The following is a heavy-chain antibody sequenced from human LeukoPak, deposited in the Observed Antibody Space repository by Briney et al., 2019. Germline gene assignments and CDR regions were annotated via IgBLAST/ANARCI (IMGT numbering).Heavy chain of an antibody. CDR2: IYYSGST. Sequence: SETLSLTCAVYGGSFSGYYWSWIRQPPGKGLEWIGYIYYSGSTNYNPSLKSRVTISVDTSKNQFSLKLSSVTAADTAVYYCARVPCGGDCYRDRTNYYYYMDVWGKGTTVTVSS. CDR1: GGSFSGYY. V-gene: IGHV4-59*01. J-gene: IGHJ6*03. CDR3: ARVPCGGDCYRDRTNYYYYMDV. D-gene: IGHD2-21*02.